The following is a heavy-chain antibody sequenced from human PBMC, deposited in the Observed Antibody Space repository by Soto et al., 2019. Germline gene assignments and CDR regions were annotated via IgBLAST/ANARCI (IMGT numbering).Heavy chain of an antibody. CDR2: ISYDGSNK. CDR3: AFEGGEVVIIDRMDV. J-gene: IGHJ6*02. Sequence: LRLSCAASGFTFSSYAMHWVRQAPGKGLEWVAVISYDGSNKYYADSVKGRFTISRDNSKNTLYLQMNSLRAEDTAVYYCAFEGGEVVIIDRMDVCGQGSSVT. D-gene: IGHD3-3*01. CDR1: GFTFSSYA. V-gene: IGHV3-30-3*01.